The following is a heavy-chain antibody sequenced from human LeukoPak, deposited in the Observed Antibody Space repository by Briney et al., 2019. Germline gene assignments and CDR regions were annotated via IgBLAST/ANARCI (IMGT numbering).Heavy chain of an antibody. J-gene: IGHJ3*02. CDR3: ARDYNFDSSAHDDALDI. D-gene: IGHD3-22*01. V-gene: IGHV1-69*05. Sequence: SVKVSCKASGDTFSSHGISWVRQAPGQGLEWIGGIIPIFHTPNYAQNFQDRLTITTDESTATVYMELSNLRSEDTAVYYCARDYNFDSSAHDDALDIWGQGTMVTVSS. CDR2: IIPIFHTP. CDR1: GDTFSSHG.